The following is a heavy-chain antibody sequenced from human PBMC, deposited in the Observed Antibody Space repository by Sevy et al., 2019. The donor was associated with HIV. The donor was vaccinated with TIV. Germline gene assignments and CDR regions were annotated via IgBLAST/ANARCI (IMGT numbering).Heavy chain of an antibody. CDR1: GFTFGDYA. Sequence: GGSLRLSCTASGFTFGDYAMSWFRQAPGKGLEWVGFIRSKAYGGTTEYAASVKGRFTISRDDSKSITYLQMNGLKTEDTAVYYCTTKYYYDRFDPWGQGTLVTVSS. D-gene: IGHD3-22*01. V-gene: IGHV3-49*03. CDR2: IRSKAYGGTT. J-gene: IGHJ5*02. CDR3: TTKYYYDRFDP.